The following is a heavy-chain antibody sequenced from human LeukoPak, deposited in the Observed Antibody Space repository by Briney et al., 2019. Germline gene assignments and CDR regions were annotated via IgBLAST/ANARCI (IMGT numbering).Heavy chain of an antibody. CDR1: GGSISSGDYY. V-gene: IGHV4-30-4*01. Sequence: SQTLSLTCTVSGGSISSGDYYWRWIRQPPGTGLEWIGYIYYSGSTYYNPSLKSRVTISVDTSKNQFSLKLRSVTAADTAVYYCAREREDYYDSSGYKTWGQGTLVTVSS. D-gene: IGHD3-22*01. J-gene: IGHJ5*02. CDR2: IYYSGST. CDR3: AREREDYYDSSGYKT.